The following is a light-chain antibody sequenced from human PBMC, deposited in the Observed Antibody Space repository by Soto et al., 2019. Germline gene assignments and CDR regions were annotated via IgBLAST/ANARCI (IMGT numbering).Light chain of an antibody. Sequence: ENVLTQSPGTLSLSPGERATLSCRAGQSVTSSYLAWYQQKPGQAPRLLIYSASSRATGVPDRFSGSGSATDFTLTISRVEPEDFAVYYCQQYNNWWTFGQGTKVDIK. V-gene: IGKV3-20*01. J-gene: IGKJ1*01. CDR3: QQYNNWWT. CDR2: SAS. CDR1: QSVTSSY.